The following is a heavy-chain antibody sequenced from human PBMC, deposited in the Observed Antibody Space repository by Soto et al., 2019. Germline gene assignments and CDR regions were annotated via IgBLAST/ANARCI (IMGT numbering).Heavy chain of an antibody. Sequence: SETLSLTCTVSGGSISSSSYYWGWIRQPPGKGLEWIGSIYYSGSTYYNPSLKSRVTISVDTSKNQFSLKLSSVTAADTAVYYCARHSPTAPRQLVRLNWFDPWGQGTLVTVSS. CDR3: ARHSPTAPRQLVRLNWFDP. J-gene: IGHJ5*02. V-gene: IGHV4-39*01. D-gene: IGHD6-13*01. CDR1: GGSISSSSYY. CDR2: IYYSGST.